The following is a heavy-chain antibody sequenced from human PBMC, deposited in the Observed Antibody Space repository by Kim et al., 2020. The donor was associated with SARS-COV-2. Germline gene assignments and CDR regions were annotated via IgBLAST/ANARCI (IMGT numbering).Heavy chain of an antibody. J-gene: IGHJ5*02. D-gene: IGHD2-15*01. Sequence: GGSLRLSCAASGFTFSNYAMHWVRQAPGKGLEWVAFISYGGGNKHYADSVKGRFTISRDNSKNTLYLQMNSLRDDDTAVYYCARGRHPNSGDNFDPWGQGTLVTVSS. CDR2: ISYGGGNK. CDR1: GFTFSNYA. V-gene: IGHV3-30*04. CDR3: ARGRHPNSGDNFDP.